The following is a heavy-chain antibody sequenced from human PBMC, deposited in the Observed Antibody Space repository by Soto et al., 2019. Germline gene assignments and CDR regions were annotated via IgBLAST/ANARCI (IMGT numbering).Heavy chain of an antibody. CDR2: IYYSGST. J-gene: IGHJ4*02. CDR3: ARHPYSSGWESRYFDY. V-gene: IGHV4-59*08. Sequence: QVQLQESGPGLVKPSETLSLTCTVSGGSISSYYWSWIRQPPGKGLEWIGYIYYSGSTNYNPSLKSRVTISVDTSKNQFALNLSSVTAADTAVYYCARHPYSSGWESRYFDYWGQGTLVTVSS. D-gene: IGHD6-19*01. CDR1: GGSISSYY.